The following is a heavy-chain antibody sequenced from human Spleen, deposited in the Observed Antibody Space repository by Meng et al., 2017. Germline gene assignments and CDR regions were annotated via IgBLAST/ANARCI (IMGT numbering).Heavy chain of an antibody. V-gene: IGHV4-34*01. J-gene: IGHJ4*02. Sequence: PLPQLFSCLFTPSEPLSLPFSFYGCSFRGSYLRSLRPPPGQVLALIWEINHSGNTNYNPSLKSRVTISVDTSKNQFSLKLRSVTAADTAVYYCARDSGYDGNWGQGTLVTVSS. CDR1: GCSFRGSY. CDR3: ARDSGYDGN. D-gene: IGHD5-12*01. CDR2: INHSGNT.